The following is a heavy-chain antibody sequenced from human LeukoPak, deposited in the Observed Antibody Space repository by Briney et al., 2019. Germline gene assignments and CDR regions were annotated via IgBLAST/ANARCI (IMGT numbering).Heavy chain of an antibody. Sequence: GGSLRLSCAVSGIALSNYGMSWVRQAPGKGLEWVSGISGSGGSTYYADSVKGRFTISRDNPRNTMYLEMNDLRPDDTAVYYCAKDGMQTTEDYWGQGTLVTVSS. D-gene: IGHD4-17*01. CDR2: ISGSGGST. CDR1: GIALSNYG. V-gene: IGHV3-23*01. J-gene: IGHJ4*02. CDR3: AKDGMQTTEDY.